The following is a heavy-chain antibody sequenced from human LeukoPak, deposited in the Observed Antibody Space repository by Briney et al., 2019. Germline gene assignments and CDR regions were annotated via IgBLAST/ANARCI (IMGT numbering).Heavy chain of an antibody. Sequence: GGSLRLSCAASGFTFSSYGMHWVRQAPGKGLEWVAFIRYDGSNKYYADSVKGRSTISRDNSKNTLYLQMNSLRAEDTAVYYCAKDLGYDSTSAPFGYWGQGTLVTVSS. CDR2: IRYDGSNK. V-gene: IGHV3-30*02. CDR3: AKDLGYDSTSAPFGY. D-gene: IGHD3-22*01. CDR1: GFTFSSYG. J-gene: IGHJ4*02.